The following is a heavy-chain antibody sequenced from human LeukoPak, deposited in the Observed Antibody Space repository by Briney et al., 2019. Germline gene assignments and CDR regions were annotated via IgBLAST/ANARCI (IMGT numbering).Heavy chain of an antibody. V-gene: IGHV1-2*02. J-gene: IGHJ5*02. CDR3: TREARAGNWFDP. D-gene: IGHD5-12*01. CDR1: GYSFSDYY. Sequence: ASVKVSCKASGYSFSDYYIHWLRQARGQGLEWMGWINPDSGGTNYAQRFQGRVTMTRDTSITTVYMELSRLRSDDTAVFYCTREARAGNWFDPWGQGTPVIVSS. CDR2: INPDSGGT.